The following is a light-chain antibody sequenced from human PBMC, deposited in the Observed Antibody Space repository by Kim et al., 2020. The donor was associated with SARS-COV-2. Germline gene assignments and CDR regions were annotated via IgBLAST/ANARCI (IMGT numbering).Light chain of an antibody. CDR3: SSYTSSSTV. J-gene: IGLJ2*01. V-gene: IGLV2-14*03. Sequence: LTQPASVSGSPGQSITISCTGTSSDVGGYNYVSWYQQHPGKAPKLMIYDVSNRPSGVSNRFSGSKSGNTASLTISGLQAEDEADYYCSSYTSSSTVFGGGTQLTVL. CDR1: SSDVGGYNY. CDR2: DVS.